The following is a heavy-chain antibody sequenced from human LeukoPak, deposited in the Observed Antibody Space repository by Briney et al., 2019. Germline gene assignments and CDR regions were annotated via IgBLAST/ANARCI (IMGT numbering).Heavy chain of an antibody. V-gene: IGHV3-66*02. CDR1: GFTVSSNY. CDR2: IYSGGST. J-gene: IGHJ5*02. Sequence: GGSLRLSCAASGFTVSSNYMSWVRQAPGKGLEWVSVIYSGGSTYYADSVKGRFTISRDNSKNTLYLQTNSLRAEDTAVYYCARDFTYYYDSSGLDPWGQGTLVTVSS. D-gene: IGHD3-22*01. CDR3: ARDFTYYYDSSGLDP.